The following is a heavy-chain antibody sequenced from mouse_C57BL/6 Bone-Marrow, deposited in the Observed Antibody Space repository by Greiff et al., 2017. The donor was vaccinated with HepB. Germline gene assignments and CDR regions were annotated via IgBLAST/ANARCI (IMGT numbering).Heavy chain of an antibody. Sequence: VKLVESGPGLVQPSQSLSITCTVSGFSLTSYGVHWVRQSPGKGLEWLGVIWRGGSTDYNAAFMSRLSITKDNSKSQVFFKMNSLQADDTAIYYCAKEGLLPWYFDVWGTGTTVTVSS. J-gene: IGHJ1*03. CDR3: AKEGLLPWYFDV. D-gene: IGHD2-3*01. V-gene: IGHV2-5*01. CDR1: GFSLTSYG. CDR2: IWRGGST.